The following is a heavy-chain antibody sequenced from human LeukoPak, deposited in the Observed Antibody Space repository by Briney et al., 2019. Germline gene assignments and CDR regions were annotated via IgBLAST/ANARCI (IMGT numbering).Heavy chain of an antibody. D-gene: IGHD3-3*01. Sequence: GGSLGLSGEASGFTFSSNYMSWVRQAPGKGLEWVSVIYSGGSTYYADSVKGRFTISRDNSKNTLYLQMNSLRAEDTAVYYCARDLYDFWSGVYYYYGMDVWGQGTTVTVSS. J-gene: IGHJ6*02. CDR2: IYSGGST. CDR3: ARDLYDFWSGVYYYYGMDV. V-gene: IGHV3-53*01. CDR1: GFTFSSNY.